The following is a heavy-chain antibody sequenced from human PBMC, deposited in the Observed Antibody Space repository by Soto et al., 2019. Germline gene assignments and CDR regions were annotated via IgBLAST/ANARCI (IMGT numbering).Heavy chain of an antibody. D-gene: IGHD1-26*01. J-gene: IGHJ2*01. CDR2: IYHSGST. V-gene: IGHV4-4*02. Sequence: QVQLQESGPGLVKPSGTLSLTCAVSGGSFSSSNWWGWVRQPPGKGLGGIGEIYHSGSTNYNPSLKSRVTISVDKSKNQFSLKLSSVTAADTAVYYCARDSALGLQQTWYFDLWGRGTLVTVSS. CDR3: ARDSALGLQQTWYFDL. CDR1: GGSFSSSNW.